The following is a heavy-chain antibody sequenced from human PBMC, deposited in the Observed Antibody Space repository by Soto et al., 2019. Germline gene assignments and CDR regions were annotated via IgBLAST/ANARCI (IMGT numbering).Heavy chain of an antibody. CDR2: IYPGDSDT. Sequence: GESLKISCKGSGYSFTSYWIGWVRQMPGKGLEWMGIIYPGDSDTRYSPSFQGQVTISADKSISTAYLQWSSLKASDTAMYYCASPRGTYGSGSTYIGFDYRGQGTLVTVSS. J-gene: IGHJ4*02. CDR1: GYSFTSYW. V-gene: IGHV5-51*01. D-gene: IGHD3-10*01. CDR3: ASPRGTYGSGSTYIGFDY.